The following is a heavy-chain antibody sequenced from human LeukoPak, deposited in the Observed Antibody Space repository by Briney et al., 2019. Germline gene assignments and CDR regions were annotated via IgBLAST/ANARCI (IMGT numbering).Heavy chain of an antibody. CDR2: MNPNSGNT. J-gene: IGHJ6*03. D-gene: IGHD2-15*01. V-gene: IGHV1-8*03. CDR1: GYSFTSYW. CDR3: ARAGRYCSGGSCSHYMDV. Sequence: GESLKISCKGSGYSFTSYWIGWVRQMPGKGLEWMGWMNPNSGNTGYAQKFQGRVTITRNTSISTAYMELSSLRSEDTAVYYCARAGRYCSGGSCSHYMDVWGKGTTVTVSS.